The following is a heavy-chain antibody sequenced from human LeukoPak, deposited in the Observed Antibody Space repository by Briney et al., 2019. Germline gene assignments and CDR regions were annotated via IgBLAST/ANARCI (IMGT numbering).Heavy chain of an antibody. D-gene: IGHD2-21*01. CDR1: GFTFRNHA. V-gene: IGHV3-23*01. CDR2: IYENGGTT. Sequence: GGSLRLSCVGSGFTFRNHAMSWVRQAPEKGLEFVSGIYENGGTTYYADSVKGRFSISRDNSKNTLYLQMDSLRGEDTAVYCCAKDFRIGYSAHFDYWGQGALVTVSS. J-gene: IGHJ4*02. CDR3: AKDFRIGYSAHFDY.